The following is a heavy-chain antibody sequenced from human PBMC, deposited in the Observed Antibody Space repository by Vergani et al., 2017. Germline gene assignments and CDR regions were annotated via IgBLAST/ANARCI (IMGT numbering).Heavy chain of an antibody. CDR2: ISGSGGST. J-gene: IGHJ6*03. V-gene: IGHV3-23*01. D-gene: IGHD3-3*01. CDR3: AKAVDFWSGYYLDYMDV. Sequence: EVQLLESGGGLVQPGGSLRLSCAASGFTFSSYAMSWVRQAPGKGLEWVSAISGSGGSTYYADSVKGRFTISRDNSKNTLYLQMNSLRAEDTAVYYCAKAVDFWSGYYLDYMDVWGKGTTVTVSS. CDR1: GFTFSSYA.